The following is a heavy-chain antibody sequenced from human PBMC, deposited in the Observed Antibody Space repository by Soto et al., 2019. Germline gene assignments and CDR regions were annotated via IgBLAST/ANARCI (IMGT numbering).Heavy chain of an antibody. Sequence: QLQLQESGPGLVKPSETLSLTCTVSGGSISSSNHYWGWIRQTPGKGLEWIGNIYYSGGTFYNASLKSRVTISVDTYKNQLSLKVTSMTAADTAVYYCARRSYGSGVDLWGQGTLVTVSS. CDR1: GGSISSSNHY. J-gene: IGHJ5*02. V-gene: IGHV4-39*01. D-gene: IGHD3-10*01. CDR3: ARRSYGSGVDL. CDR2: IYYSGGT.